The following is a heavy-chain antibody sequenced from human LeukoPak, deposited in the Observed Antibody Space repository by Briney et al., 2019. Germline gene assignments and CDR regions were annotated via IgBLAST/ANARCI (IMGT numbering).Heavy chain of an antibody. J-gene: IGHJ4*02. CDR3: ARETDIPGYSSGLDY. Sequence: PGGSLRLSCAASGFTFSSYWMSWVRQAPGKGLEWVANIKQDGSEKYYVDSVKGRFTISRDNAKNSLYLQMNSLRDEDTAVYYCARETDIPGYSSGLDYWGQGTLVTVSS. CDR1: GFTFSSYW. D-gene: IGHD6-19*01. CDR2: IKQDGSEK. V-gene: IGHV3-7*03.